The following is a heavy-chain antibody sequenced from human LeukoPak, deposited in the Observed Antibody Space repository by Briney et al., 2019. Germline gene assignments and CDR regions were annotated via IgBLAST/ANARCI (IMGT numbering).Heavy chain of an antibody. Sequence: PSETLSLTCTVSGGSISSSSYYWGWIRQPPGKGLEWIGSIYYSGSTYYNPSLKSRVTISVDTSKNQFSLKLSSVTAADTAVYYCARLRVGWPQANDYWGQGTLVTVSS. CDR3: ARLRVGWPQANDY. J-gene: IGHJ4*02. D-gene: IGHD5-24*01. V-gene: IGHV4-39*01. CDR2: IYYSGST. CDR1: GGSISSSSYY.